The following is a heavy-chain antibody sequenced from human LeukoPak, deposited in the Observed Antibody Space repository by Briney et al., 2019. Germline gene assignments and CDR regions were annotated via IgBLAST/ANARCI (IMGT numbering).Heavy chain of an antibody. CDR2: IYASGST. D-gene: IGHD2/OR15-2a*01. Sequence: PETLSLTCSVSGGSISNYYWNWLRQPAGKGLEWIGRIYASGSTNYNPSLKSRVTISMDKSKNHFSLNLKSVTAADTAFYYCARDFYGDDGHHPFDYWGQGIQVTVSS. V-gene: IGHV4-4*07. CDR1: GGSISNYY. CDR3: ARDFYGDDGHHPFDY. J-gene: IGHJ4*02.